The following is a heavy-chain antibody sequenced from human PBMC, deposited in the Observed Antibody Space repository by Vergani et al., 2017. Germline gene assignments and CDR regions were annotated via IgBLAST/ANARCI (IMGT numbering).Heavy chain of an antibody. Sequence: QVQLQESGPGLVKPSETLSLTCTVSGGSISSYYWSWIRQPPGKGLEWIGYIYYSGSTNYNPSLKSRVTISVDTSKNQFSLKLSSVTAADTAVYYCARGSVAGTPSGYGMDVWGQGTTVTVSS. D-gene: IGHD6-19*01. J-gene: IGHJ6*02. CDR2: IYYSGST. CDR1: GGSISSYY. V-gene: IGHV4-59*01. CDR3: ARGSVAGTPSGYGMDV.